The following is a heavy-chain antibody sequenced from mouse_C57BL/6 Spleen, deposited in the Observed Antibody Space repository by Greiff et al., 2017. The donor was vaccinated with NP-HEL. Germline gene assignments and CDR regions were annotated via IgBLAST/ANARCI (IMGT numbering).Heavy chain of an antibody. CDR2: IYPGDGDT. CDR3: GIRTRVGDLYFDV. J-gene: IGHJ1*03. Sequence: SGASVKISCKASGHAFSSYCMNWVKQRLGKGLEWIGQIYPGDGDTNYNGKFKGKATQTADKSSSTAYMQLSSLTAEDSAVYYCGIRTRVGDLYFDVWGTGTTVTVSS. CDR1: GHAFSSYC. V-gene: IGHV1-80*01. D-gene: IGHD1-1*01.